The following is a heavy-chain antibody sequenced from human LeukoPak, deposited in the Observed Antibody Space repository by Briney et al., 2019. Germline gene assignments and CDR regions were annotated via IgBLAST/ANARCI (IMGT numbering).Heavy chain of an antibody. J-gene: IGHJ6*03. CDR1: GYTFSSYG. CDR2: ISADNGNT. V-gene: IGHV1-18*01. D-gene: IGHD3-9*01. Sequence: ASVKVSCKASGYTFSSYGIGWVRQAPGQGLEWMGWISADNGNTNYALKLQGRVTMTTDTSTSTAYMELRSLRSDDTAVYYCARVRDILTGYYNYMDVWGKGTTVTVSS. CDR3: ARVRDILTGYYNYMDV.